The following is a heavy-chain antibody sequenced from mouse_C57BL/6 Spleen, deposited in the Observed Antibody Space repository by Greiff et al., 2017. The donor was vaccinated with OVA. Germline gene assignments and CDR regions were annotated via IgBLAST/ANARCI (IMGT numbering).Heavy chain of an antibody. CDR1: GYTFTGYG. Sequence: QVKLQQPGAELVMPGASVKLSCKASGYTFTGYGMHWVQQSPGQGLEWIGAIDPYDSYTNYNQKFKGKSTLTVDKSSSTAYMQLSSLTSDDSSVYYCARWELRLSNRYAMDYWGQGTSVTVSS. J-gene: IGHJ4*01. D-gene: IGHD3-2*02. CDR3: ARWELRLSNRYAMDY. V-gene: IGHV1-69*01. CDR2: IDPYDSYT.